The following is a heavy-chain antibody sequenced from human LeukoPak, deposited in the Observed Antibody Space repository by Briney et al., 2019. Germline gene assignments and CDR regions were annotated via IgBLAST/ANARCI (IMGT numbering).Heavy chain of an antibody. J-gene: IGHJ4*02. CDR3: ASERPSSSWYDY. CDR1: GFSFSTHL. Sequence: GGSLRLSCAASGFSFSTHLMTWLRRAPGRGLEWVANIKQDGIEKYYADSVRGRFTISRDNAKNSLFLQMNSLRDEDTAVYYCASERPSSSWYDYWGQGTLVTVSS. D-gene: IGHD6-13*01. V-gene: IGHV3-7*01. CDR2: IKQDGIEK.